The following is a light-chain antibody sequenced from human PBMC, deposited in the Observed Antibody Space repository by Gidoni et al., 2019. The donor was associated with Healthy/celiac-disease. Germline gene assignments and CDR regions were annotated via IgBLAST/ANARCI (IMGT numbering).Light chain of an antibody. CDR3: QQYNSYLYT. V-gene: IGKV1-5*03. J-gene: IGKJ2*01. Sequence: DIQMTQSPSTLSASVGDRVTSTCRASQSISSWFAWYQQKPGKAPKLLIYKASSFESGVPSRFSGSGSGTEFTLTISSLQPDDFATYYCQQYNSYLYTFGQGTKLEIK. CDR2: KAS. CDR1: QSISSW.